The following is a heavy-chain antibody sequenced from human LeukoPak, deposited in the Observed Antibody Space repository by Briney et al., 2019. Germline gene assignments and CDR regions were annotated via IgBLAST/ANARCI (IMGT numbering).Heavy chain of an antibody. J-gene: IGHJ4*02. Sequence: ASVKVSCKASGYTFTNYYIHWVRQAPAQGHELMGIINPSGGGTTYAQTFQSRLTITRDISTTTFYIQLSSLGSDDTPAYYCSGYIGRGVFDFWGKGNLV. D-gene: IGHD3-10*01. CDR1: GYTFTNYY. CDR3: SGYIGRGVFDF. V-gene: IGHV1-46*01. CDR2: INPSGGGT.